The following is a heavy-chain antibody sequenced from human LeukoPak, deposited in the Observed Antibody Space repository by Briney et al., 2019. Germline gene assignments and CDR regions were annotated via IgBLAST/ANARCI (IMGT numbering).Heavy chain of an antibody. CDR3: AKDGITIFGVVIKNYYYYMDV. J-gene: IGHJ6*03. CDR2: ISGSGGST. CDR1: GFSFSNYG. D-gene: IGHD3-3*01. Sequence: GGSLRLSCVASGFSFSNYGMHWVRQAPGKGLEWVSAISGSGGSTYYADSVKGRFTISRDNSKNTLYLQMNSLRAEDTAVYYCAKDGITIFGVVIKNYYYYMDVWGKGTTVTVSS. V-gene: IGHV3-23*01.